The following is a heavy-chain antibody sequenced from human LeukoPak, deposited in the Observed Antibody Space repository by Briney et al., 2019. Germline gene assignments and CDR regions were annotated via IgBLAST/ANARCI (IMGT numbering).Heavy chain of an antibody. CDR2: IIPNFGTA. CDR1: GGTFSSYA. Sequence: ASVKVSCKASGGTFSSYAISWVRQAPGQGLEWMGRIIPNFGTANYAQKFQGRVTITADKSTSTAYMELSSLRSEDTAVYYCAMGARDFWCGPFDYWGQGTLVTVSS. J-gene: IGHJ4*02. D-gene: IGHD3-3*01. CDR3: AMGARDFWCGPFDY. V-gene: IGHV1-69*06.